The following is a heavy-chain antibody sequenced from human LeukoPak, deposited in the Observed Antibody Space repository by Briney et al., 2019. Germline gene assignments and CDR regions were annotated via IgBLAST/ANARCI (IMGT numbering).Heavy chain of an antibody. Sequence: SETLSLTCTVSGGSISSNNYYWGWIRQPPGKGLEWIGSIYYSGRTYYNPSLKTRVTISVDTSKNQFSLKLSSVTAADTAVYYCARQSGDQGGGFDYWGQGTLVTVSS. CDR3: ARQSGDQGGGFDY. J-gene: IGHJ4*02. CDR2: IYYSGRT. D-gene: IGHD2-21*01. V-gene: IGHV4-39*01. CDR1: GGSISSNNYY.